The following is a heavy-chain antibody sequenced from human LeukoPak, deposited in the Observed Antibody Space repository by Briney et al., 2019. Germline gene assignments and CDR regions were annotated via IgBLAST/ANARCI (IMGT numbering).Heavy chain of an antibody. V-gene: IGHV3-74*01. D-gene: IGHD3-22*01. CDR1: GFTFSNFW. CDR2: INSDATTT. Sequence: GGSLRLSCAASGFTFSNFWMHWVRQVPGKGLVWVSRINSDATTTNYADSVKGRFTISRDNAKNTLYLQMNSLRAEDTAVYYCVRGDIPSYYDSGGYYPFDKWGQGTLVTVSS. CDR3: VRGDIPSYYDSGGYYPFDK. J-gene: IGHJ4*02.